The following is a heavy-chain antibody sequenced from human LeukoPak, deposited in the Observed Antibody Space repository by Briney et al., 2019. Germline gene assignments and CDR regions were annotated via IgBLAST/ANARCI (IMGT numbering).Heavy chain of an antibody. CDR3: VRVESYDKNDYYRPFDC. Sequence: GGSLRLSCAASGFTFDSYAMTWVRQAPGKGLEWVSGISHSGGASFSAQSVKGRFTISRDNAKKSLYLQMNSLRAEDTAVYYCVRVESYDKNDYYRPFDCWGQGTLVTVSS. V-gene: IGHV3-23*01. CDR2: ISHSGGAS. J-gene: IGHJ4*02. CDR1: GFTFDSYA. D-gene: IGHD3-22*01.